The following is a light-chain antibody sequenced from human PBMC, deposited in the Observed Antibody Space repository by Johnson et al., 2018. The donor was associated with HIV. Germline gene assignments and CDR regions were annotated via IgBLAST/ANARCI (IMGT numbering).Light chain of an antibody. V-gene: IGLV1-51*02. CDR1: SSNIGNNY. CDR2: EKN. Sequence: QLVLTQPPSVSAAPGQKVTISCSGSSSNIGNNYVSWYQQVPGTAPKLLIYEKNKRPSGIPDRFSGSKSGTSATLGITGLQTGDEADYYCGTWDSSLSAHYIFGTGTKVTVL. J-gene: IGLJ1*01. CDR3: GTWDSSLSAHYI.